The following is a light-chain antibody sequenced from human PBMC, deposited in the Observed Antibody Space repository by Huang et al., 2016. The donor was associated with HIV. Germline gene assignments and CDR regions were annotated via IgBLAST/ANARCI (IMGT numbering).Light chain of an antibody. CDR3: QQYNNWPVT. V-gene: IGKV3-15*01. J-gene: IGKJ4*01. CDR1: DSVSTN. CDR2: GAS. Sequence: EKVMAQSPGTLSVSPGERATLPCRASDSVSTNVAWYQQRPGQAPRLLIYGASTRATGIPARFSGSGSGTEFALTISSMQSEDFAVYYCQQYNNWPVTFGGGTKVEIK.